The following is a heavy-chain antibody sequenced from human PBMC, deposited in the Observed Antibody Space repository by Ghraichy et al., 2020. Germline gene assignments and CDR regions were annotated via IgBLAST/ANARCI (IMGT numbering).Heavy chain of an antibody. CDR2: IRSKAYGGTT. CDR1: GFTFGDYA. J-gene: IGHJ6*02. V-gene: IGHV3-49*03. Sequence: GGSLRLSCTASGFTFGDYAMSWFRQAPGKGLEWVGFIRSKAYGGTTEYAASVKGRFTISRDDSKSIAYLQMNSLKTEDTAVYYCTRERTMVRGVIIGRARYYYYGMDVWGQGTTVTVSS. D-gene: IGHD3-10*01. CDR3: TRERTMVRGVIIGRARYYYYGMDV.